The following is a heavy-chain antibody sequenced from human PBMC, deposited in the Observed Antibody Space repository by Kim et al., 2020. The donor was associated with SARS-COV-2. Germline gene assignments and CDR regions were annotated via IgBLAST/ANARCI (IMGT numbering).Heavy chain of an antibody. D-gene: IGHD4-17*01. J-gene: IGHJ5*02. CDR3: ASGTGGDYVWWFDP. CDR1: GGSISSSSYY. V-gene: IGHV4-39*01. CDR2: IYYSGST. Sequence: SETLSLTCTVSGGSISSSSYYWGWIRQPPGKGLEWIGSIYYSGSTYYNPSLKSRVTISVDTSKNQFSLKLSSVTAADTAVYYCASGTGGDYVWWFDPWGQGTLVTVSS.